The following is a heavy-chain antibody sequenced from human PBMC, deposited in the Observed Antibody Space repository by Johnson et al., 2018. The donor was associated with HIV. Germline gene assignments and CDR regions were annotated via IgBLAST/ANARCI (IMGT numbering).Heavy chain of an antibody. D-gene: IGHD1-26*01. CDR3: ARPPYSGSYYDAFDI. V-gene: IGHV3-20*04. CDR2: INWNGGNT. CDR1: GFTFSRYW. Sequence: VQLVESGGGLVQPGGSLRLSCAASGFTFSRYWMHWVRQAPGKGLEWVSGINWNGGNTGYADSVMGRFTISRDNAKNSLYMQMNSLRAEDTAVYYCARPPYSGSYYDAFDIWGQGTMVTVSS. J-gene: IGHJ3*02.